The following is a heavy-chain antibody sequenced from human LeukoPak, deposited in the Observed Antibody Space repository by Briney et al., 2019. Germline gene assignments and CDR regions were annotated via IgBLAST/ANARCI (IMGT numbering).Heavy chain of an antibody. D-gene: IGHD3-22*01. CDR3: AADSSGYKVPHYYYGMDV. Sequence: SVKVSCKAPGFTFTSSAMQWVRQARGQRLEWIGWIVVGSGNTNYAQKFQERVTITRDMSTSTAYMELSSLRSEDTAVYYCAADSSGYKVPHYYYGMDVWGQGTTVTVSS. V-gene: IGHV1-58*02. CDR1: GFTFTSSA. CDR2: IVVGSGNT. J-gene: IGHJ6*02.